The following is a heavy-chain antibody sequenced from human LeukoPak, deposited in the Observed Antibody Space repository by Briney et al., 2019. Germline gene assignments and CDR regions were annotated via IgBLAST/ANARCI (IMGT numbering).Heavy chain of an antibody. D-gene: IGHD3-22*01. CDR3: ARDSSGYPTY. CDR2: IYYSGST. CDR1: GGSISSYY. Sequence: SETLSLTCTVSGGSISSYYWGWIRQPPGKGLEWIGHIYYSGSTNYNPSLKSRVTISVDTSKNQFSLKLSSVTAADTAVYYCARDSSGYPTYWGQGTLVTVSS. V-gene: IGHV4-59*01. J-gene: IGHJ4*02.